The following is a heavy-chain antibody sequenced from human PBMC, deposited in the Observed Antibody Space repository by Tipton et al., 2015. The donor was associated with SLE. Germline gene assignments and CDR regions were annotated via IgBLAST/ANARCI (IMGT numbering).Heavy chain of an antibody. CDR1: GGSFRGYS. Sequence: TLSLTCAVYGGSFRGYSWSWIRQPPGRGLEWIGEINHSGSTNYNPSLKSRVIISVDTSKNQFSLKLSSVTAADTAVYYCATPGYCSGGSCYPALGYWGQGTLVTVSS. V-gene: IGHV4-34*01. CDR2: INHSGST. D-gene: IGHD2-15*01. CDR3: ATPGYCSGGSCYPALGY. J-gene: IGHJ4*02.